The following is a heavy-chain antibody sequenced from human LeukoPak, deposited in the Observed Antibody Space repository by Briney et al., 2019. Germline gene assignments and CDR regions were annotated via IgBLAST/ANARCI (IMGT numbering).Heavy chain of an antibody. V-gene: IGHV3-23*01. CDR3: AKAAVAGPKAYYYMDV. CDR1: GFTFSSYA. Sequence: PGGSLRLSCAASGFTFSSYAMSWVRQAPGKGLEWVSAISGSGGSTYYADSVKGRFTISRDNSKNTLYLQMNSLRAEDTAVYYCAKAAVAGPKAYYYMDVWGKGTTVTVSS. J-gene: IGHJ6*03. CDR2: ISGSGGST. D-gene: IGHD6-19*01.